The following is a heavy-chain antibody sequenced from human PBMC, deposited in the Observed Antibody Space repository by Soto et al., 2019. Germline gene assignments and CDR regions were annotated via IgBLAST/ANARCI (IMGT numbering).Heavy chain of an antibody. V-gene: IGHV1-18*01. Sequence: QVQLVQSGAEVKKPGASVKVSCKASGYTFTSYGISWVRQAPGQGLEWMGWISAYNGNTNYAQKLQGRVTMTTDTSASTAYMELRSLRSDDTAVYYCASSLGIVATIIGTEYYFDYWGQGTLVTVSS. CDR2: ISAYNGNT. CDR3: ASSLGIVATIIGTEYYFDY. CDR1: GYTFTSYG. D-gene: IGHD5-12*01. J-gene: IGHJ4*02.